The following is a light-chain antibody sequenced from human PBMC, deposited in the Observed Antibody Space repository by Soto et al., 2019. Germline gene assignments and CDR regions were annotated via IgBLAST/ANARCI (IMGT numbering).Light chain of an antibody. J-gene: IGLJ2*01. CDR2: EAT. CDR3: CSYAGSSSHVL. CDR1: SSDVGSYNL. V-gene: IGLV2-23*01. Sequence: QSALTQPASVSGSPGQSSTISCTGTSSDVGSYNLVSWYQQHPGKAPKLMIYEATKRPSGVSNRFSGSKSGNTASLTVSGLQAEDEADYYCCSYAGSSSHVLFGGGTKLTVL.